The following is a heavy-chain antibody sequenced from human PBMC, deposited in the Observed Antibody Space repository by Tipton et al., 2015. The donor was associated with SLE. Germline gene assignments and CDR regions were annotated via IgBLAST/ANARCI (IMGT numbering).Heavy chain of an antibody. CDR1: GFTFDDYA. D-gene: IGHD3-3*01. CDR2: ISWNSGSI. Sequence: SLRLSCAASGFTFDDYAMHWVRQAPGKGLEWVSGISWNSGSIGYADSVKGRFTLSRDNSKNTLYLQMNSLRAEDTAVYYCAKGGPYYDFWNGYYFFDYWGQGTLVTVSS. CDR3: AKGGPYYDFWNGYYFFDY. V-gene: IGHV3-9*01. J-gene: IGHJ4*02.